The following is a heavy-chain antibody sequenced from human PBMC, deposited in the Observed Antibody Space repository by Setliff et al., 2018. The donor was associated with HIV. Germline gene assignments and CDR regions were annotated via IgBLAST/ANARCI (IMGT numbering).Heavy chain of an antibody. CDR1: GDSISSGGYY. CDR3: ARAAYSYGYNDY. CDR2: INYSGSI. J-gene: IGHJ4*02. Sequence: PSETLSLTCSVSGDSISSGGYYWSWIRQHPGKGLEWIGYINYSGSIYYNPSLKSRLFISLHTSENQFSLQVTAVTAADTAVYYCARAAYSYGYNDYWGQGTVVTVSS. V-gene: IGHV4-31*03. D-gene: IGHD5-18*01.